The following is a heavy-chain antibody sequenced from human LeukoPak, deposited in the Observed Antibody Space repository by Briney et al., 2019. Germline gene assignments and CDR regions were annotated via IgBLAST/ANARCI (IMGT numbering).Heavy chain of an antibody. Sequence: SETLSLTCAVYGGSFSGYYWSWIRQPPGKGLEWIGEINHSGSTNYNPSLKSRVTISVDTSKNQFSLKLSSVTAADTAIYYCARVYSGYDLGLDYWGQGTLVTVSS. CDR3: ARVYSGYDLGLDY. CDR2: INHSGST. V-gene: IGHV4-34*01. D-gene: IGHD5-12*01. CDR1: GGSFSGYY. J-gene: IGHJ4*02.